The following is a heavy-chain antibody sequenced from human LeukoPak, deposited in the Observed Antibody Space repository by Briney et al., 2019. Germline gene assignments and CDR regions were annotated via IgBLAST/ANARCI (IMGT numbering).Heavy chain of an antibody. D-gene: IGHD3-16*01. J-gene: IGHJ4*02. Sequence: GESLKISCKGSGYSFTTFWIGWVRQMPGKGLEWMGVIYPGDSDTRYSPSFQGQVTISADKSISTAYLQWSSLKASDTAMYYCGRQPSVKVGVWGQGTLVTVSS. CDR2: IYPGDSDT. CDR1: GYSFTTFW. CDR3: GRQPSVKVGV. V-gene: IGHV5-51*01.